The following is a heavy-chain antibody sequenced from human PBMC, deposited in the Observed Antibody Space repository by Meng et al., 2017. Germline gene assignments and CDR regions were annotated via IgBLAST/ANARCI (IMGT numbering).Heavy chain of an antibody. CDR3: ARVVGDCASCYKGWFDP. CDR1: GASISSAVF. Sequence: QVQLQESGPRLVRPYQTLSLTCTVSGASISSAVFWIWIRQPPGKDLEWIGYISYSGATHYNPSLKSRLTISVDTAKNQFSLSLSSVTAADTAVYYCARVVGDCASCYKGWFDPWGQGTLVTVSS. CDR2: ISYSGAT. V-gene: IGHV4-30-4*01. J-gene: IGHJ5*02. D-gene: IGHD2-2*02.